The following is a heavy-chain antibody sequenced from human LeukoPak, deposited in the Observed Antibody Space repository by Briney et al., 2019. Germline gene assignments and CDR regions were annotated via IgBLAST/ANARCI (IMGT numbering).Heavy chain of an antibody. CDR3: ARVWGYRNGFDY. D-gene: IGHD5-12*01. CDR2: ISSSSSPI. CDR1: GVTFSTYS. V-gene: IGHV3-48*02. Sequence: GGSLRLSCAVSGVTFSTYSMNWVRQTPEKGLEWISYISSSSSPIYYADSVKGRFTISRDNAKSSLYLQMNSLRDEDTAVYYCARVWGYRNGFDYWGQGTLVTVSS. J-gene: IGHJ4*02.